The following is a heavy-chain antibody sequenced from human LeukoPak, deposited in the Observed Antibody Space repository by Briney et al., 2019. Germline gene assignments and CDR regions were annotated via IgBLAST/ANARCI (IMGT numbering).Heavy chain of an antibody. Sequence: GRSLRLSCAASGFTFSSYGMHWVRQAPGKGLEWVAVIWYDGSNKYYADSVKGRFTISRDNSKNTLYLQMNSLRAEDTAVYYCAKGAYIEMATITPDYWGQGTLVTVSS. J-gene: IGHJ4*02. V-gene: IGHV3-33*06. CDR3: AKGAYIEMATITPDY. CDR2: IWYDGSNK. D-gene: IGHD5-24*01. CDR1: GFTFSSYG.